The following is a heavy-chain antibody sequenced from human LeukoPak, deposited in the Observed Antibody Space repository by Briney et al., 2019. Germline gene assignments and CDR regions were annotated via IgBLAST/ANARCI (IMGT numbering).Heavy chain of an antibody. CDR1: GFTFSSYA. CDR2: ISGSGGST. CDR3: ARSALGRPSSYFYY. D-gene: IGHD6-25*01. J-gene: IGHJ4*02. Sequence: PGGSLRLSCAASGFTFSSYAMSWVRQAPGKWLEWVSAISGSGGSTYYADSVKGRFTISRDNSKNTLYLQMNSLRAEDTPVYYCARSALGRPSSYFYYWGQGSLVSVCS. V-gene: IGHV3-23*01.